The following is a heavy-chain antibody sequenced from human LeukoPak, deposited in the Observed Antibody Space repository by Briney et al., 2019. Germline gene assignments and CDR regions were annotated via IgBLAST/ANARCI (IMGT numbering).Heavy chain of an antibody. Sequence: GGSLRLSCAASGFTSSNYAMHSGRQAPGQGREGVAVISYDGRNKYYVDSVKGRFTISRDNSKNTLYLQMNSLRAEDTAVYYCARVVYGSGSYYSFGFEYWGQGTLVTVSS. CDR2: ISYDGRNK. CDR3: ARVVYGSGSYYSFGFEY. V-gene: IGHV3-30*04. CDR1: GFTSSNYA. D-gene: IGHD3-10*01. J-gene: IGHJ4*02.